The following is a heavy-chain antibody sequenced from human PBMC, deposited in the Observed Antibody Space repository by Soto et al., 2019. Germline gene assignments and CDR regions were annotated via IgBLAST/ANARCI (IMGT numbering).Heavy chain of an antibody. CDR2: ISSDGSNK. CDR3: AKVLRVYYRHYYYGMDV. D-gene: IGHD2-8*01. CDR1: GFRFSSYG. Sequence: GGSLRLSCAASGFRFSSYGMHWVRQAPDQGLEWVAVISSDGSNKYYADSVRGQFSISRDNSKNTLYLQMNSLRAEDTAVYYCAKVLRVYYRHYYYGMDVRGQGTTDTGSS. J-gene: IGHJ6*02. V-gene: IGHV3-30*18.